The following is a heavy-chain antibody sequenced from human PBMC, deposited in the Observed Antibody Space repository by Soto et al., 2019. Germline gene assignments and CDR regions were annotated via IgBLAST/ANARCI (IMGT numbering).Heavy chain of an antibody. CDR1: GVSINSGDYC. CDR3: ARGPSGDKVDF. CDR2: IYNGGTT. J-gene: IGHJ4*02. V-gene: IGHV4-30-4*02. Sequence: PSDTLSLTCTVSGVSINSGDYCWSLIRQPPYKGLEWIGHIYNGGTTYNNPSLQSRVTISVDTSKTQFSLKLSSVTAADTAVYYCARGPSGDKVDFWGQGTLVTVSS. D-gene: IGHD7-27*01.